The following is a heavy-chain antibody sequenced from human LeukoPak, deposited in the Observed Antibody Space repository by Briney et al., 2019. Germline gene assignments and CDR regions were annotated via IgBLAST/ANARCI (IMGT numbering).Heavy chain of an antibody. CDR2: IYTSGTT. V-gene: IGHV4-4*07. J-gene: IGHJ4*02. CDR1: GGSISSYY. D-gene: IGHD2-15*01. CDR3: ARGDDGRFSFRRRCSGGSCYSAHFDY. Sequence: KPSETLSLTCTVSGGSISSYYWSWIRQPAGKGLEWIGRIYTSGTTHYNPSLKSRVTMSVDTSKNQFSLKLSSVTAADTAVYYCARGDDGRFSFRRRCSGGSCYSAHFDYWGQGTLVTVSS.